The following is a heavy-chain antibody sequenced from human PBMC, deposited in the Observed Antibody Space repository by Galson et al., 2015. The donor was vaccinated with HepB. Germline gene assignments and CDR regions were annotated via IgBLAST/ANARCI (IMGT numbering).Heavy chain of an antibody. J-gene: IGHJ6*03. V-gene: IGHV3-53*01. CDR3: ARDRRERYCTNGVCGRYAYYYMDV. Sequence: SLRLSCAASGFTVSTNYMSWVRQAPGEGLEWVSVIYSGGSTYNADSVKGRFTISRDNSKNTVYLQMNSLRAEDTAVYYCARDRRERYCTNGVCGRYAYYYMDVWGKGTTVTVSS. D-gene: IGHD2-8*01. CDR2: IYSGGST. CDR1: GFTVSTNY.